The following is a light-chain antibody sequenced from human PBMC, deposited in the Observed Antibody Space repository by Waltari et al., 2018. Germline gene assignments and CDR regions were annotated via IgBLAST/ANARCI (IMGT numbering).Light chain of an antibody. CDR1: NSRSYS. Sequence: SYVVTQSPSVSVAPGTPAKISCGGDNSRSYSVHWYQQKAGQAPVLVVYDDRDRPSGVPERFSGSNSGNTATLTISRVEAGDEADYYCQVWNGGNDHDYVFGSGT. V-gene: IGLV3-21*03. CDR3: QVWNGGNDHDYV. J-gene: IGLJ1*01. CDR2: DDR.